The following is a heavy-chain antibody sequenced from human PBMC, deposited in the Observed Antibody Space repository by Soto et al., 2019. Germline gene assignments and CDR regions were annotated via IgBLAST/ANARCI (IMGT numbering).Heavy chain of an antibody. D-gene: IGHD6-13*01. V-gene: IGHV3-7*01. J-gene: IGHJ4*02. CDR3: ARGWSTDY. Sequence: DVHLLESGGALVQPGESLRLSCAASGFTFEKYWMTWARQAPGKGLELVANIKEDGSDKTYVDSVKGRFTVSRDNTKDFLFLQMMSLRDEDTAVYYCARGWSTDYWGQGTLVIVSS. CDR1: GFTFEKYW. CDR2: IKEDGSDK.